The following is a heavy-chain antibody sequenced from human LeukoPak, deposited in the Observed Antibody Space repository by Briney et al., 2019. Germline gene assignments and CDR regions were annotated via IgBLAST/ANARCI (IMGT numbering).Heavy chain of an antibody. J-gene: IGHJ4*02. V-gene: IGHV3-30*02. CDR1: GFTFSNYV. Sequence: PGGSLELSCAASGFTFSNYVMHWVRQAPGKGLEWVAFIRYDGTKEFYADSVKGRFTISRDNSKNTLYLQMNSLRAEDTAVYYCAKDPNSSGWYYYFDYWGQGTLVTVSS. CDR2: IRYDGTKE. D-gene: IGHD6-19*01. CDR3: AKDPNSSGWYYYFDY.